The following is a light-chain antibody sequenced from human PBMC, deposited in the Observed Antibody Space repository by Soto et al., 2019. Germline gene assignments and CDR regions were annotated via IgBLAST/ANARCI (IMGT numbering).Light chain of an antibody. J-gene: IGKJ4*01. Sequence: DIQMTQSPSALSASVGDRVTITCRASRSISSWLARYQHKLGKAPKLLIYDASSLESGVPSRFSGSGSGTEFTLTISSLQPDDFTTYYCQQYYSYSPLTFGGGTKADI. V-gene: IGKV1-5*01. CDR1: RSISSW. CDR2: DAS. CDR3: QQYYSYSPLT.